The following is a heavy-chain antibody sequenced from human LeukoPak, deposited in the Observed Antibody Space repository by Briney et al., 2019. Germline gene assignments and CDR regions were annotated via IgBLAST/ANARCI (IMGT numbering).Heavy chain of an antibody. CDR2: FKTDGSTT. CDR3: ARSTSQGFDY. Sequence: PGGSLTLSCAASGFTFNSYWMHWVRQAPGRGLVSVSLFKTDGSTTRYTDSVKGRFNISRDNAKNTLYLQMNSLRAEDTAVYYCARSTSQGFDYWGQGTPVIVSS. V-gene: IGHV3-74*01. J-gene: IGHJ4*02. CDR1: GFTFNSYW.